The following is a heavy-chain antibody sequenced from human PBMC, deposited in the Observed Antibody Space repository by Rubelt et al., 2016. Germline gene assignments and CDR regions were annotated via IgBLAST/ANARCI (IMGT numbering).Heavy chain of an antibody. J-gene: IGHJ5*02. D-gene: IGHD6-19*01. CDR2: IYYSGST. CDR3: ARGRRYRMGSSGWYP. CDR1: GGSISSSSYY. Sequence: QLQLQESGPGLVKPSETLALTCIVSGGSISSSSYYWGWIRQPPGKGLEWIGTIYYSGSTYYNPSLQSRGTISVDTSKNQCARKVSSVTAADTAVYYCARGRRYRMGSSGWYPWGQGTLVTVSS. V-gene: IGHV4-39*07.